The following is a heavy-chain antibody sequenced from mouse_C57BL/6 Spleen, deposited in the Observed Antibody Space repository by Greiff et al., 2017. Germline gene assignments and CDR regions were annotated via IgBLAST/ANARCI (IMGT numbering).Heavy chain of an antibody. CDR1: GYTFTSYW. J-gene: IGHJ2*01. CDR2: IYPGSGST. CDR3: ARSNSLGDYFDY. V-gene: IGHV1-55*01. Sequence: QVPLQQPGAELVKPGASVKMSCKASGYTFTSYWITWVKQRPGQGLEWIGDIYPGSGSTNYNEKFKSKATLTVDTSSSTAYMQLSSLTSEDSAVYYCARSNSLGDYFDYWGQGTTLTVSS. D-gene: IGHD2-5*01.